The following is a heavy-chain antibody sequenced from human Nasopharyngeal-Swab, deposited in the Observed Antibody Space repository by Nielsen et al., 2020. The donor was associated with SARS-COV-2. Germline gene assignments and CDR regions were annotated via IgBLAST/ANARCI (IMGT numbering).Heavy chain of an antibody. CDR3: LRGDRRDS. Sequence: GGSLRLSCVAAGFTFRSRSMNWARQAPGKGLEWVSYINGDSSAKYYVDSVKGRFTISRDNAKNSLYLEMNSLSAEDTAVYYCLRGDRRDSWGPGPLVRVSS. V-gene: IGHV3-21*05. D-gene: IGHD3-22*01. CDR2: INGDSSAK. CDR1: GFTFRSRS. J-gene: IGHJ5*02.